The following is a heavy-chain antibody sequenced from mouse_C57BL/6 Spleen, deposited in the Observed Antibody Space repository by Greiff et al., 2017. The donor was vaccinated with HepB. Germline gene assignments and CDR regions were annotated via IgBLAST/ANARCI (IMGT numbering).Heavy chain of an antibody. Sequence: QVQLQQSGPGLVAPSQSLSITCTVSGFSLTSYGVDWVRQSPGKGLEWLGVIWGVGSTNYNSALKSRLSISKDNSKSQVFLKMNSLQTDDTAMYYCASGYYDYERFAYWGQGTLVTVSA. CDR2: IWGVGST. CDR3: ASGYYDYERFAY. J-gene: IGHJ3*01. D-gene: IGHD2-4*01. CDR1: GFSLTSYG. V-gene: IGHV2-6*01.